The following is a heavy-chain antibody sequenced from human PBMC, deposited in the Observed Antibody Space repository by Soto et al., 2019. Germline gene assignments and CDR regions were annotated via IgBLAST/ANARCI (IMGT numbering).Heavy chain of an antibody. Sequence: QVQLQESGPGLVKPSQTLSLTCTVSGGSISSGGYYWSWIRQHPGKGLEWIGYIYYSGSTYYNPSIKSRVTISVGTSKNQFSLKLSSVTAADTAVYYCARVASERLRPTDYWGQGTLVTVSS. D-gene: IGHD5-12*01. CDR3: ARVASERLRPTDY. J-gene: IGHJ4*02. V-gene: IGHV4-31*03. CDR1: GGSISSGGYY. CDR2: IYYSGST.